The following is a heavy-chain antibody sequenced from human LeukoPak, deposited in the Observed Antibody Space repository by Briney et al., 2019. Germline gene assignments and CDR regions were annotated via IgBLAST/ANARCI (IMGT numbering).Heavy chain of an antibody. J-gene: IGHJ3*02. CDR3: ARSRGDDAFDI. CDR1: GGSISSYY. V-gene: IGHV4-59*01. D-gene: IGHD3-16*01. CDR2: IYYSGST. Sequence: SETLSLTCTVSGGSISSYYWRWIRQPPGKGLEWIGYIYYSGSTNYNPSLKSLVTISVDTSKNQFSLKLSSVTAADTAVYYCARSRGDDAFDIWGQGTMVTVSS.